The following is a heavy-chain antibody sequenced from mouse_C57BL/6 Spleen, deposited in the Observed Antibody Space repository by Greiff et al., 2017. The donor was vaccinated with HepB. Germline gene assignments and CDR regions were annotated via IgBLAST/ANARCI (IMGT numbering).Heavy chain of an antibody. CDR3: ARDYGSILYAMDY. CDR1: GYSFTGYF. J-gene: IGHJ4*01. CDR2: INPYNGDT. Sequence: EVKLMESGPELVKPGASVKISCKASGYSFTGYFMNWVKQSHGKSLEWIGRINPYNGDTFYNQKFKGKATLTVDKSSSTAHMELLSLTSEDFAVYYCARDYGSILYAMDYWGQGTSVTVSS. V-gene: IGHV1-37*01. D-gene: IGHD1-1*01.